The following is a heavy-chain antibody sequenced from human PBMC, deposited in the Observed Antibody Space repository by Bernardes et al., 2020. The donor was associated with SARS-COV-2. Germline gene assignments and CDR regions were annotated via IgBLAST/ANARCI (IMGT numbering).Heavy chain of an antibody. D-gene: IGHD3-16*01. CDR1: GGSFSGYY. CDR3: ARFWDQRVFLGYFDY. J-gene: IGHJ4*02. CDR2: INHSGST. V-gene: IGHV4-34*01. Sequence: SETLSLTCAVYGGSFSGYYWSWIRQPPGKGLEWIGVINHSGSTNYNPSLKSRVTISVDTSKNQFSLKLSSVTAADTAVYYCARFWDQRVFLGYFDYWGQGTLVTVSS.